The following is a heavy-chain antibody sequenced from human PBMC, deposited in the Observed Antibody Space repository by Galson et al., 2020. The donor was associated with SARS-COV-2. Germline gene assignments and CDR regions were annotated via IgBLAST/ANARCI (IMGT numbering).Heavy chain of an antibody. CDR2: ISEDGNSI. J-gene: IGHJ4*02. CDR3: TTWVFDY. Sequence: GESLKISCEASGFTFEEYTMHWVRQAPGKGLEWISLISEDGNSIDYADSVKGRFTISRDNGKNSLFLQMDSLTAEDTALDYCTTWVFDYWGQGTLVTVSS. CDR1: GFTFEEYT. D-gene: IGHD1-26*01. V-gene: IGHV3-43*01.